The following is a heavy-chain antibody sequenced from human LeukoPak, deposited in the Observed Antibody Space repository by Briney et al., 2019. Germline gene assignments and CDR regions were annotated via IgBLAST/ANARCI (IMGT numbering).Heavy chain of an antibody. Sequence: GESLKISCKGSGYSFTSYWIAWVRQMPGKGLEWMGIIYPGDSDTRYSPSFQGHVTISADKSISTAYLQWSSLKASDTAMYYCARGGAVERYCSSTSCYWVDAFDIWGQGTMVTVSS. CDR3: ARGGAVERYCSSTSCYWVDAFDI. D-gene: IGHD2-2*01. V-gene: IGHV5-51*01. CDR2: IYPGDSDT. CDR1: GYSFTSYW. J-gene: IGHJ3*02.